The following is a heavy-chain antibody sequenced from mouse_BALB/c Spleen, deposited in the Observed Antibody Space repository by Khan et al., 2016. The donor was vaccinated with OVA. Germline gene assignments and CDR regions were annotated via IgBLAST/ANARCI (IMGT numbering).Heavy chain of an antibody. CDR3: TRGGYYGKSLFAY. V-gene: IGHV1S22*01. J-gene: IGHJ3*01. CDR2: IYPGSGST. D-gene: IGHD2-1*01. CDR1: GYTFTSYW. Sequence: LQQPGSELVRPGASVKLSCKASGYTFTSYWMHWVKQSHGQGLEWIGNIYPGSGSTTYAEMFKSKGTLTLDTSSSTAYMHLSSLTSEDSAVYYCTRGGYYGKSLFAYWGEGTLVTVSA.